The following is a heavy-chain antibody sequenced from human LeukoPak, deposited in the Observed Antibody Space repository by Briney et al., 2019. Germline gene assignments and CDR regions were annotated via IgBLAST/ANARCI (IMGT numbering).Heavy chain of an antibody. Sequence: PSETLSLTCAVYGGSFSGYYWSWIRQPPGKGLEWIGEINHSGSTNYNPSLKSRVTVSVDTSKNQFSLKLSSVTAADTAVYYCARVERIVVVTAIQNWFDPWGQGTLVTVSS. J-gene: IGHJ5*02. D-gene: IGHD2-21*02. CDR3: ARVERIVVVTAIQNWFDP. CDR1: GGSFSGYY. V-gene: IGHV4-34*01. CDR2: INHSGST.